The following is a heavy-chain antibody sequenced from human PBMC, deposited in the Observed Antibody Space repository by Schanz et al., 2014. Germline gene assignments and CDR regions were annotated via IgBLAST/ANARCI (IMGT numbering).Heavy chain of an antibody. CDR1: GFTFSSYG. CDR2: IWYDGSNK. D-gene: IGHD3-10*01. J-gene: IGHJ3*02. Sequence: QVQLVESGGGVVQPGRSLRLSCAASGFTFSSYGMHWVRQAPGKGLEWVAIIWYDGSNKYYADSVKGRFTISRDNSKNTLFLQMSSLRAEDTAVYYCARDQYYFGSGSPFDIWGHGTMVAVSS. CDR3: ARDQYYFGSGSPFDI. V-gene: IGHV3-33*01.